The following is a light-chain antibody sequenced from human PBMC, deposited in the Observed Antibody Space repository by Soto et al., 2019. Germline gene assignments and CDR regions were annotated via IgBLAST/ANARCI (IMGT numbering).Light chain of an antibody. CDR3: AAWDDSVV. CDR1: SSNIGSNY. V-gene: IGLV1-47*01. Sequence: QSVLTQPPSASGTPGQRVTISCSGSSSNIGSNYVYWYQQLPGTAPKLLIHRNNQRPSGVPGRFSGSTSGTSASLAISGLRSEGEADYYCAAWDDSVVFGGGTKLTVL. J-gene: IGLJ2*01. CDR2: RNN.